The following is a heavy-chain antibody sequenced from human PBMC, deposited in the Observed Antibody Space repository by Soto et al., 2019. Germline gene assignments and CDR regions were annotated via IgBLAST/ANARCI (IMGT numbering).Heavy chain of an antibody. D-gene: IGHD2-2*01. CDR1: GYTFTSYA. V-gene: IGHV1-3*01. CDR2: INAGNGNT. CDR3: ARADYCSSTSCYQADNWFDP. J-gene: IGHJ5*02. Sequence: SVKVSCKASGYTFTSYAMHCGRQATGQRLEWMGWINAGNGNTKYSQKFQGRVTITRDTSASTAYMELSSLRSEDTAVYYCARADYCSSTSCYQADNWFDPWGQGTLVTVSS.